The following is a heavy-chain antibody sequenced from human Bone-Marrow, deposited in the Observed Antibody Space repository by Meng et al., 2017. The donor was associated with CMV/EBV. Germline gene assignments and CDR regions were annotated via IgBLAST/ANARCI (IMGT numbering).Heavy chain of an antibody. J-gene: IGHJ6*02. D-gene: IGHD2-2*01. Sequence: SETLSPTCRVSGNSISSGYYWGWIRQPPGKGLEWIGNIYHSGSTYYNPSLKSRVTISVDTSKNQFSLKLSSVTAADTALYYCARTYCSSTSCYGDYTMDVWGQGTTVTVSS. V-gene: IGHV4-38-2*01. CDR2: IYHSGST. CDR1: GNSISSGYY. CDR3: ARTYCSSTSCYGDYTMDV.